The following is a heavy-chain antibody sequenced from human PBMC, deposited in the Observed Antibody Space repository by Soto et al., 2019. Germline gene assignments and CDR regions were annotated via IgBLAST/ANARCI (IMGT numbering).Heavy chain of an antibody. CDR2: ISAYNGNT. CDR1: GGTFSSYA. J-gene: IGHJ6*02. V-gene: IGHV1-18*01. D-gene: IGHD3-3*01. CDR3: AAAIYSGYYYGMDV. Sequence: ASVKVSCKASGGTFSSYAISWVRQAPGQGLEWMGWISAYNGNTNYAQKLQGGVTMTTDTSTSTAYMELRSLRSDDTAVYYCAAAIYSGYYYGMDVWGQGTTVTVSS.